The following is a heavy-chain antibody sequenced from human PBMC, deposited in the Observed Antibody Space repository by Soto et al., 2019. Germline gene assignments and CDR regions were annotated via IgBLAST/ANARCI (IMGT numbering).Heavy chain of an antibody. CDR1: GGSISSYY. D-gene: IGHD7-27*01. CDR2: IYCSGST. Sequence: SETLSLTCTVSGGSISSYYWSWIRQPPGKGLEWIGYIYCSGSTNYNPSLKSRVTISVDTSKNQFSLKLSSVTAADTAVYYCARGNNWGYYYYGMDVWGQGTTVTVSS. CDR3: ARGNNWGYYYYGMDV. J-gene: IGHJ6*02. V-gene: IGHV4-59*01.